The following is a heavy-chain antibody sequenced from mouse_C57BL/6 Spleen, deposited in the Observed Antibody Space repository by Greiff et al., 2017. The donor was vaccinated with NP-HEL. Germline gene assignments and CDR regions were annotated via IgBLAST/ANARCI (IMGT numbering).Heavy chain of an antibody. J-gene: IGHJ4*01. CDR1: GYTFTSYG. D-gene: IGHD2-3*01. Sequence: QVQLKESGAELARPGASVKLSCKASGYTFTSYGISWVKQRTGQGLEWIGEIYPRSGNTYYNEKFKGKATLTADKSSSTAYMELRSLTSEDSAVYFCARSWDGYYGRYYAMDYWGQGTSVTVSS. CDR2: IYPRSGNT. V-gene: IGHV1-81*01. CDR3: ARSWDGYYGRYYAMDY.